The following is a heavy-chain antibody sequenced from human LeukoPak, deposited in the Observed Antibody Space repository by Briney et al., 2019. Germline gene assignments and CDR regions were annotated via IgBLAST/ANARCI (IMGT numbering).Heavy chain of an antibody. CDR3: ARDADPAARGWLDP. CDR2: ISYDGKKD. V-gene: IGHV3-30*04. CDR1: GFTFSGSP. D-gene: IGHD2-15*01. J-gene: IGHJ5*02. Sequence: PGGSLRLSCAAFGFTFSGSPMHWVRQAPGKGLEWVALISYDGKKDFYTDSVKGRFTISRDDSKNTVFLQMDSLRADDTAMYFCARDADPAARGWLDPWGQGTLVTVSS.